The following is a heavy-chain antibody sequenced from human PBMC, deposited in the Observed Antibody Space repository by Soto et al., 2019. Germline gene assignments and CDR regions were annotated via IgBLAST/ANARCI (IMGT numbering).Heavy chain of an antibody. CDR3: AKRPLTAAGFDY. D-gene: IGHD6-13*01. J-gene: IGHJ4*02. Sequence: PGASLILSCAASGFPFSNYSMTWVSQAPGKGLEWVSVITGSGGGTYFVDSVKGRFTISRDNSKNTVYLQMNSLRTEDTAVYYCAKRPLTAAGFDYWGQGTLVTSPQ. CDR2: ITGSGGGT. V-gene: IGHV3-23*01. CDR1: GFPFSNYS.